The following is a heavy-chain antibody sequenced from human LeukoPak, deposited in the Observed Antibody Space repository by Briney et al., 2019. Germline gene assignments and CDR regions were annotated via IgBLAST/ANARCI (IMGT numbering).Heavy chain of an antibody. CDR1: GGSISSYY. CDR2: ISSSGST. D-gene: IGHD4-17*01. Sequence: SETLSLTCTVSGGSISSYYWSWIRQPAGKGLEWIGRISSSGSTNYNPSLKSRVTMSVDTSKNQSSLKLSSVTAADTAVYYCARDRGPTVTRYFDYWGQGILVTVSS. V-gene: IGHV4-4*07. CDR3: ARDRGPTVTRYFDY. J-gene: IGHJ4*02.